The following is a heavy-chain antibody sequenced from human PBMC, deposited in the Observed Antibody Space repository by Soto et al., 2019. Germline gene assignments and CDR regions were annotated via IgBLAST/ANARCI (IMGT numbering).Heavy chain of an antibody. CDR3: ARVPLFFGLDASDF. V-gene: IGHV3-23*04. D-gene: IGHD3-10*01. CDR2: ISGFSAGSAST. J-gene: IGHJ3*01. Sequence: EVQLVESGGGLVQPGGSLKLSCAASGFTFNSYAMHWVRQAPGKGLEWVSGISGFSAGSASTYFADSVKGRFIISRDNSNNTLYLQMNNLRAEDTALYYCARVPLFFGLDASDFWGHGTLVTVSS. CDR1: GFTFNSYA.